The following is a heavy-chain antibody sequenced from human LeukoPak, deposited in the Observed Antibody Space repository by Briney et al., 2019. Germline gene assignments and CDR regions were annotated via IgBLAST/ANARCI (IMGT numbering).Heavy chain of an antibody. V-gene: IGHV4-61*02. D-gene: IGHD3-22*01. Sequence: SETLSLTCTVSGGSISSGSYYWSWIRQPAGKGLEWIGRIYTSGSTNYNPSLKSRVTMSVDTSKNQFSLKLSSVTAADTAVYYCARDLSLYYYDSSAPEYYFDYWGQGTLVTVSS. CDR3: ARDLSLYYYDSSAPEYYFDY. CDR1: GGSISSGSYY. J-gene: IGHJ4*02. CDR2: IYTSGST.